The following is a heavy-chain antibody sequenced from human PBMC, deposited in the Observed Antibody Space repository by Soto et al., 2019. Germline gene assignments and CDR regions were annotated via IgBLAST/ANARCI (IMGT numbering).Heavy chain of an antibody. D-gene: IGHD1-1*01. J-gene: IGHJ5*02. CDR1: GGSISSGGYS. Sequence: PSETLSLTCAVSGGSISSGGYSWSWIRQPPGKGLEWIGYMYHSGSTYYNPSLKSRVTISVDTSKNQFSLKLSSVTAADTAVYYCARDQLEGNWFDPWGQGTLVTVSS. CDR3: ARDQLEGNWFDP. V-gene: IGHV4-30-2*01. CDR2: MYHSGST.